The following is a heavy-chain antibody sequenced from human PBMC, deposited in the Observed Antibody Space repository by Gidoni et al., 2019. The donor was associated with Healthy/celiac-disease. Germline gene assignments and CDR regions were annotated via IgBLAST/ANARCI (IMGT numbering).Heavy chain of an antibody. Sequence: QVQLQESGPGLVKPSQTLSINCTVSGGSISSGGDYWSWIRQHPGKGLEWIGYIYNSGSAYYNPSLKIRVTMSVDTSKNQFSLKLSSVSAADTAVYYCAREKELRGAYYGMDVWGQGTTVTVSS. CDR3: AREKELRGAYYGMDV. CDR1: GGSISSGGDY. D-gene: IGHD3-10*01. J-gene: IGHJ6*02. V-gene: IGHV4-31*03. CDR2: IYNSGSA.